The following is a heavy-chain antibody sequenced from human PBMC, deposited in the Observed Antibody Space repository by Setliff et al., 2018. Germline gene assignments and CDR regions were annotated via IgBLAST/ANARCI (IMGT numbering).Heavy chain of an antibody. Sequence: SGGSLRLSCAASGFTFKDYGMAWVRQSPGKGLEWVAGINWSGGTAGYADSVRGRFTISRDNAKSSVYLQMSSLRAEDTAFYFCAKGAHFSNYARVFDPWGQGTLVTVS. CDR3: AKGAHFSNYARVFDP. V-gene: IGHV3-20*04. CDR2: INWSGGTA. CDR1: GFTFKDYG. J-gene: IGHJ5*02. D-gene: IGHD4-4*01.